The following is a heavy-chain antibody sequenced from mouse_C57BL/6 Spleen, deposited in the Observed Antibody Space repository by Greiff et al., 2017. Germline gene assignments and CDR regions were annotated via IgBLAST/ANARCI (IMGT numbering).Heavy chain of an antibody. Sequence: EVNVVESGGGLVKPGGSLKLSCAASGFTFSSYAMSWVRQTPEKRLEWVATISDGGSYTYYPDNVKGRFTISRDNAKNNLYLQMSHLKSEDTAMYYCAREVITTALDYWGQGTTLTVSS. J-gene: IGHJ2*01. CDR3: AREVITTALDY. V-gene: IGHV5-4*01. CDR1: GFTFSSYA. CDR2: ISDGGSYT. D-gene: IGHD2-4*01.